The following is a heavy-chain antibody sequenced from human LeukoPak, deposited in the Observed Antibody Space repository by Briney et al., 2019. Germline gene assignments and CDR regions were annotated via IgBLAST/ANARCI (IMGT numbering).Heavy chain of an antibody. V-gene: IGHV4-30-4*08. Sequence: SETLSLTCTVSGGSISSGDYYWSWIRQPPGKGPEWIGYIYYSGSTYYNPSLKSRVTISVDTSKNQLPLRLSSVTAADTAVYYCARAEYSSSWYYFDYWGQGTLVTVSS. CDR3: ARAEYSSSWYYFDY. D-gene: IGHD6-13*01. CDR1: GGSISSGDYY. CDR2: IYYSGST. J-gene: IGHJ4*02.